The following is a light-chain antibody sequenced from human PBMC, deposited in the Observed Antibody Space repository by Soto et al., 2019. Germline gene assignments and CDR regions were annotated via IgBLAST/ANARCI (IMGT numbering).Light chain of an antibody. Sequence: DIQMTQSPSSLSASVGDRVTIACLASQSISSYLNWYQLKPGKAPKLLIYAASSLQSGVPSRFSGSGSGTVFTLTISSLQPEDFAIYYCQQSFNTPWTFGQGTKVDIK. J-gene: IGKJ1*01. CDR1: QSISSY. V-gene: IGKV1-39*01. CDR2: AAS. CDR3: QQSFNTPWT.